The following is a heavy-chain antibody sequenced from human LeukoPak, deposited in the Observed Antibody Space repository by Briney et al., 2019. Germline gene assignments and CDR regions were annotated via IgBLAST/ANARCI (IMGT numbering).Heavy chain of an antibody. CDR1: GYSFTSYW. Sequence: GESLKISCKGSGYSFTSYWIGWVRQMPGKGLEWMGIIYPGDSDTRYSPSFQGQVTISADKSISTAYLQWSSLKASDTAMYYCASSVLVYGSGSYSFDYWGQGTLVTVSS. V-gene: IGHV5-51*01. CDR3: ASSVLVYGSGSYSFDY. D-gene: IGHD3-10*01. J-gene: IGHJ4*02. CDR2: IYPGDSDT.